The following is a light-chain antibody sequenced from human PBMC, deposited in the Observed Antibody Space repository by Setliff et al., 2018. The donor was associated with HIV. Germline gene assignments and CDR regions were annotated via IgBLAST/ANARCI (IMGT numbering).Light chain of an antibody. CDR2: RND. V-gene: IGLV1-47*01. Sequence: QSVLTQPPSASATPGQRVTISCSGSSSNIGTKYVYWYQQLPGTSPKLLIYRNDQRPSGVPDRFSGSKSGTSASLAISGLRSEDEADYYCAASDDSLSGVVFGGGTKVTVL. J-gene: IGLJ2*01. CDR3: AASDDSLSGVV. CDR1: SSNIGTKY.